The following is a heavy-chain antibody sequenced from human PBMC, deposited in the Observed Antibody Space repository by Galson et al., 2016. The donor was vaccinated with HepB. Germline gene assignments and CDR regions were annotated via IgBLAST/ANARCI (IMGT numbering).Heavy chain of an antibody. J-gene: IGHJ5*02. V-gene: IGHV4-59*01. Sequence: EPLSLTCTVSGGSLSRYSWSWIRQPPGKGLQWIASIYYNGHTNYSPSLKSRVTISVDTSKNQFSLKLSSVTPADTAVYYCARARYSGYAIDWFDPWGQGTLVTVSS. CDR2: IYYNGHT. D-gene: IGHD5-12*01. CDR3: ARARYSGYAIDWFDP. CDR1: GGSLSRYS.